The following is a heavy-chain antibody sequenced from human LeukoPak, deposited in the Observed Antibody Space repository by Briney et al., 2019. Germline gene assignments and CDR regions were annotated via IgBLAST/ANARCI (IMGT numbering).Heavy chain of an antibody. Sequence: SETLPLTCTVSGGSIRSTEYYWGWIRQPPGKGLEWIGTIYYGGSTHYNPSLRSRVTISVDTSKDQFSLRLSPVTAADTAVYYCSRPRYYYGSGSYLFNWFDPWGQGTLVTVPS. CDR3: SRPRYYYGSGSYLFNWFDP. CDR1: GGSIRSTEYY. V-gene: IGHV4-39*01. J-gene: IGHJ5*02. CDR2: IYYGGST. D-gene: IGHD3-10*01.